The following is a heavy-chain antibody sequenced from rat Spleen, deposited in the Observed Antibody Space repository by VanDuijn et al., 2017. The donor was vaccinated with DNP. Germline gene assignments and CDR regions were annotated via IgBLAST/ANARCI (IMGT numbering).Heavy chain of an antibody. J-gene: IGHJ3*01. Sequence: VQLKESGPGLVQPSQTLSLTCTVSGFSLMDYSVHWVRQAPTKGLEWVAAISTGGGNTYYRDSVKGRFTISRDNAKSTLYLQMDSLRSEDTATYYCARPDYYDGSYYYGWFAYWGQGTLVTVSS. V-gene: IGHV5-25*01. CDR3: ARPDYYDGSYYYGWFAY. CDR2: ISTGGGNT. CDR1: GFSLMDYS. D-gene: IGHD1-12*02.